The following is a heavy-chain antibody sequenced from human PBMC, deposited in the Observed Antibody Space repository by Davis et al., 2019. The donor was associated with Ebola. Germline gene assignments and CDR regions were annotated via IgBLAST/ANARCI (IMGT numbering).Heavy chain of an antibody. CDR2: IYPRDSDT. CDR3: ARRVRYASSWYFDY. V-gene: IGHV5-51*01. D-gene: IGHD6-13*01. Sequence: GGSLRLSCKGSGNSFTSYWIAWVRQMPGKGLEWMGIIYPRDSDTRYSPSFRGQVTISADKSISTAYLQWSSLKASDTAMYYCARRVRYASSWYFDYWGQGTLVTVSS. J-gene: IGHJ4*02. CDR1: GNSFTSYW.